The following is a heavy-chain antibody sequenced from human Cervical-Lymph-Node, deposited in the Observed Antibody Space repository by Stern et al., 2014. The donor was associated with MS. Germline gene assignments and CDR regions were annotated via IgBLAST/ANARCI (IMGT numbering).Heavy chain of an antibody. CDR1: GFTASNNY. CDR2: IYSGGTT. D-gene: IGHD2-15*01. V-gene: IGHV3-53*01. CDR3: ARDRTCSGGSCYGS. J-gene: IGHJ4*02. Sequence: EVQLEESGGGLIQPGGSLRLSCAASGFTASNNYMKWVRQAPGKGLEWVSLIYSGGTTYYADSVKGRFTISRDNSKNTLYLQMNSLRAEDTAVYYCARDRTCSGGSCYGSWGQGTLVTVSS.